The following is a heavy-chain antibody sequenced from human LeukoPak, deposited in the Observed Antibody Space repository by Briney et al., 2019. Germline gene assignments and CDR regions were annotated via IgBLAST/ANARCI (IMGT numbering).Heavy chain of an antibody. CDR3: ARGGYTVTTYRVY. D-gene: IGHD4-17*01. J-gene: IGHJ4*02. V-gene: IGHV3-33*01. CDR2: IWYDGSNK. Sequence: SGGSLRLSCAASGFTFSSYGVHWVRQAPGKGLEWVAVIWYDGSNKYYADSVKGRFTISRDNSKNTLYLQMNSLRAEDTAVYYCARGGYTVTTYRVYWGQGTLVTVSS. CDR1: GFTFSSYG.